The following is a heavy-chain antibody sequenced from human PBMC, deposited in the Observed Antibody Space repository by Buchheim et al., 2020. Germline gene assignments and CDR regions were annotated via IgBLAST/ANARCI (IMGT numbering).Heavy chain of an antibody. CDR2: IWFDGNHK. D-gene: IGHD4-11*01. V-gene: IGHV3-33*01. CDR3: ATGSKSGVFDY. J-gene: IGHJ4*02. Sequence: QVHLVESGGGVVQPGRSLRLSCAASGFIFDSYVMHWVRQVPGKGLEWVAVIWFDGNHKFYADSVKGRFTVSRDNPANTLYLQLNSLRAEDTAVYYCATGSKSGVFDYWGQG. CDR1: GFIFDSYV.